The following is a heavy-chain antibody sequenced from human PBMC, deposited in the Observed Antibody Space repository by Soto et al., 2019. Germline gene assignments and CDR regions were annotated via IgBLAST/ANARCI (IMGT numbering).Heavy chain of an antibody. CDR2: SYSGGST. D-gene: IGHD4-17*01. CDR1: GFTVSSNY. CDR3: AREVTTGPSGRLF. Sequence: EVQLVESGGGLVQPGGSLRLSCAASGFTVSSNYMSWVRQAPGKGLEWVSVSYSGGSTYYSDSVKGRFLISRDKSKNTMYLQMNSLRAEDTAVYYCAREVTTGPSGRLFWGQGTLVTVSS. J-gene: IGHJ4*02. V-gene: IGHV3-66*01.